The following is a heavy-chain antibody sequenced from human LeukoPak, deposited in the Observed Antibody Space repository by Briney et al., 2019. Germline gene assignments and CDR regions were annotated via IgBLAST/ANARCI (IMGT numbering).Heavy chain of an antibody. V-gene: IGHV1-18*01. D-gene: IGHD3-16*01. Sequence: ASVKVSCKASGYTFTSYDISWVRQAPGQGLEWTGWISTYNGNTNYAQKLQGRVTMTTDTSTSTAYMELRSLRSDDTAVYYCARDRRMITFGGVIAYWGQGTLVTVSS. CDR2: ISTYNGNT. CDR1: GYTFTSYD. J-gene: IGHJ4*02. CDR3: ARDRRMITFGGVIAY.